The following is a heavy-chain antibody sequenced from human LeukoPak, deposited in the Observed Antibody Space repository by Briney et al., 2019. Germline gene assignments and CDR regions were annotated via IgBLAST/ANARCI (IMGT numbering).Heavy chain of an antibody. V-gene: IGHV1-2*02. CDR1: GYTFTDYY. CDR2: INPNSGVT. D-gene: IGHD2-21*01. Sequence: ASVKVSCKTSGYTFTDYYMHWVRQAHGQGLEWMGWINPNSGVTSSAQKFQGRVTMTRETSITTVYMGVRWLTSDDTAIYYCARADRLDGAPYLIGPWGQGTLVTVSS. CDR3: ARADRLDGAPYLIGP. J-gene: IGHJ5*02.